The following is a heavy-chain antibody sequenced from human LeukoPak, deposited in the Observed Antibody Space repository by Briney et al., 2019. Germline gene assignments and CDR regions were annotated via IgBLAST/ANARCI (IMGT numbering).Heavy chain of an antibody. Sequence: GGSLRLSCAASGFTFSSYAMHWVRQAPGKGLEWVAVISYDGSSKYYADSVKGRFTISRDNSKNTLYLQMNSLRAEDTAVYYCAKDFLFIPFGAMIVTGAFDIWGQGTMVTVSS. D-gene: IGHD3-22*01. V-gene: IGHV3-30*04. CDR3: AKDFLFIPFGAMIVTGAFDI. J-gene: IGHJ3*02. CDR1: GFTFSSYA. CDR2: ISYDGSSK.